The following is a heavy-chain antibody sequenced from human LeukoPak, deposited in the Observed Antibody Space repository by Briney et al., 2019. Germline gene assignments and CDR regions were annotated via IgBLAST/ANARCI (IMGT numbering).Heavy chain of an antibody. J-gene: IGHJ4*02. Sequence: GGSLRLSCAASGFTFSSHAMSWVRQAPGKGLEWVGRIKSKTDGGTTDYAAPVKGRFTISRDDSKNTLYLQMNSLKTEDTAVYYCTTVKYYYDSSGQSPLGYWGQGTLVTVSS. CDR1: GFTFSSHA. D-gene: IGHD3-22*01. CDR3: TTVKYYYDSSGQSPLGY. V-gene: IGHV3-15*01. CDR2: IKSKTDGGTT.